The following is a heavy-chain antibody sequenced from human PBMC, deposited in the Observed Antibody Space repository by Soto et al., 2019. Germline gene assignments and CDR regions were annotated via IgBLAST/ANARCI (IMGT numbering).Heavy chain of an antibody. Sequence: GGSLRLSCAASGFTVSINYMSWFRQAPGKGLEWVSVIYSGGSTYYADSVKGRFTISRDNSKNTLYLQMNSLRAEDTAVYYCARAYSYGTNDAFDIWGQGTMVTVSS. CDR1: GFTVSINY. J-gene: IGHJ3*02. D-gene: IGHD5-18*01. CDR3: ARAYSYGTNDAFDI. CDR2: IYSGGST. V-gene: IGHV3-53*01.